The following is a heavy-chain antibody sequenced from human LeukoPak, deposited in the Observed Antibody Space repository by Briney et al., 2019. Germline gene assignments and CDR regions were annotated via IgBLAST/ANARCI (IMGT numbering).Heavy chain of an antibody. V-gene: IGHV3-43*02. Sequence: GGSLRLSCVVSGLPIADFAMHWVRQAPGKGLEWVSLISGDGVSTFYADSVKGRFSISRDNSKNSLSLEMNSLRTEDTAMYYCARESGKFDYWGQGTLVDVSS. CDR1: GLPIADFA. CDR2: ISGDGVST. CDR3: ARESGKFDY. J-gene: IGHJ4*02.